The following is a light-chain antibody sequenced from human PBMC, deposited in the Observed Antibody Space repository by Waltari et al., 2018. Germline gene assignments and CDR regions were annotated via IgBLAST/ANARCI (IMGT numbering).Light chain of an antibody. J-gene: IGKJ2*01. CDR1: QPVSSSY. Sequence: EIVLTQSPGTLSLSPGERATLSGRASQPVSSSYLAWYQQIPGRAPRLLIYDASNRATGIPDRFIAGGSGTDFTLTITRLEPEDVAVYYCQQYGPSYTFGQGTKLEI. V-gene: IGKV3-20*01. CDR2: DAS. CDR3: QQYGPSYT.